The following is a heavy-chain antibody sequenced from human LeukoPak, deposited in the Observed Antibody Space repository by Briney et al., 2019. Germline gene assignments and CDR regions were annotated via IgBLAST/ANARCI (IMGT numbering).Heavy chain of an antibody. CDR1: GGSFSGYY. Sequence: PSETLSLSCAVSGGSFSGYYWSWIRQPPGKGLEWIWQINNSGSTNYNPSPMNRVTISVHPAKTEFSQKLLSVTAAGTAVYYCARGPPPNDFADYRNWFGPWGKGTLVPVS. CDR2: INNSGST. V-gene: IGHV4-34*01. CDR3: ARGPPPNDFADYRNWFGP. J-gene: IGHJ5*02. D-gene: IGHD4-17*01.